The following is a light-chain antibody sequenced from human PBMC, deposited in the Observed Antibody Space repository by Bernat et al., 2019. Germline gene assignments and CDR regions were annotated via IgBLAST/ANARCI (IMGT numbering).Light chain of an antibody. V-gene: IGKV3-20*01. Sequence: EIVLTQSPGTLSLSPGERATLSCRASQSVSSSYLAWDQQKPGQAPRPLINGASSRATGISDRFSGSGSGTDFTLTISRLEPEDFAVYYCQQYSSSYTFGQGTKLENK. J-gene: IGKJ2*01. CDR1: QSVSSSY. CDR2: GAS. CDR3: QQYSSSYT.